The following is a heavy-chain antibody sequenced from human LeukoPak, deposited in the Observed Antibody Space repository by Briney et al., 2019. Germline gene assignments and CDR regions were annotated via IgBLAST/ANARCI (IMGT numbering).Heavy chain of an antibody. V-gene: IGHV3-11*05. D-gene: IGHD3-22*01. CDR3: ARVYYDSSGYYSPNSPYYYYGMDV. CDR1: GFNFSDDY. J-gene: IGHJ6*02. CDR2: ISGGGSYT. Sequence: GGSLRLSCAASGFNFSDDYMTWIRQAPGKGLEWVSYISGGGSYTGYADAVKGRFTISRDNAKNSLYLQMSSLRAEDTAVYYCARVYYDSSGYYSPNSPYYYYGMDVWGQGTTVTVSS.